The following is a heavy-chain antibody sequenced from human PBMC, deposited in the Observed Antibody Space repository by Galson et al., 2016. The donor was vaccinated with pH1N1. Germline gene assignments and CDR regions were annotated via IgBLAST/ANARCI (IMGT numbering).Heavy chain of an antibody. V-gene: IGHV4-30-2*01. CDR1: RGSISDKDYS. J-gene: IGHJ3*02. CDR3: ARLTGVFETADAFDI. Sequence: LSLTCTLSRGSISDKDYSWSWIRQPPGKGLEWIGYVSHTGSTCFNPSLKSRLTISLGGSRKQFSRKLTSVTAADTAVYYCARLTGVFETADAFDIWGQGTMVTVTP. D-gene: IGHD2-8*01. CDR2: VSHTGST.